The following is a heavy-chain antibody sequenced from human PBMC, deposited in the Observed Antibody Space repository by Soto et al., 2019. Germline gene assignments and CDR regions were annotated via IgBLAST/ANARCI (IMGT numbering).Heavy chain of an antibody. V-gene: IGHV3-7*03. CDR1: GFTFSSYA. CDR3: AREYGNQWGFDY. J-gene: IGHJ4*02. D-gene: IGHD3-10*01. CDR2: IKQDGSEK. Sequence: GGSLRLSCAASGFTFSSYAMSWVRQAPGKGLEWVANIKQDGSEKYYVDSVKGRFTISRDNAKNSLYLQMNSLRAEDTAVYYCAREYGNQWGFDYWGQGTLVTVSS.